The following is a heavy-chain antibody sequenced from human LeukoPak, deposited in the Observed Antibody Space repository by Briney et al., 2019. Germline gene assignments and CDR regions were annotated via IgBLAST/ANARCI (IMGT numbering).Heavy chain of an antibody. V-gene: IGHV3-74*01. CDR3: AKDRTVGASYWYFDL. J-gene: IGHJ2*01. CDR1: GFTFSSYW. Sequence: GSLRLSCAASGFTFSSYWMHWVRQAPGKGLVWVSRINSDGSSTSYADFVKGRFTISRDSSKNTLFLQMNTLRAEDTAIYYCAKDRTVGASYWYFDLWGRGTLVTVSS. D-gene: IGHD1-26*01. CDR2: INSDGSST.